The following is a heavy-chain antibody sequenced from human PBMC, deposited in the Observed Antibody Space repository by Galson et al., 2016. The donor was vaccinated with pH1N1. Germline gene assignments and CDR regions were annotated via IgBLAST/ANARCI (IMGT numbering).Heavy chain of an antibody. CDR1: GDTFNRYG. D-gene: IGHD3-10*01. CDR3: ARGRGDLAGYYYGLDV. CDR2: INTRNGYT. Sequence: SVKVSCKESGDTFNRYGITWVLQAPGQGLQWMGWINTRNGYTKNSQKFQGRVTMTTDTTTSTVYLELRSLKSDDTGVYFCARGRGDLAGYYYGLDVWGQGTTVTVSS. J-gene: IGHJ6*02. V-gene: IGHV1-18*01.